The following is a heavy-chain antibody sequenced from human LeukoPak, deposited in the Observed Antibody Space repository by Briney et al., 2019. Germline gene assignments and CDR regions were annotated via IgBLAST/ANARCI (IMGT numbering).Heavy chain of an antibody. V-gene: IGHV4-59*01. D-gene: IGHD3/OR15-3a*01. CDR2: IYYTGST. CDR1: GGXINNYY. Sequence: PSETLSLTCTVSGGXINNYYCSWIRQPPGKGRECIGHIYYTGSTYYKPSLAGRVTISVDTAKNQISLKVSSVTAADTAVYYCARYEEFSTGYSASSPRHYFGHWGQGALVTVSS. J-gene: IGHJ4*02. CDR3: ARYEEFSTGYSASSPRHYFGH.